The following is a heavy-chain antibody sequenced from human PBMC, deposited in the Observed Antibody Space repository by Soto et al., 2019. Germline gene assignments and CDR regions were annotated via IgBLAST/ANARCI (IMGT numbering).Heavy chain of an antibody. D-gene: IGHD2-15*01. J-gene: IGHJ5*02. CDR2: INHSGST. CDR1: GGSFSGYY. V-gene: IGHV4-34*01. Sequence: QVQLQQWGAGLLKPSETLSLTCAVYGGSFSGYYWSWIRQPPGKGLEWIGEINHSGSTNYNPSLKSRVTISVDTSKNQFSLELSSVTAADTAVYYCARGRDGYSGSFDPWGQGTLVTVSS. CDR3: ARGRDGYSGSFDP.